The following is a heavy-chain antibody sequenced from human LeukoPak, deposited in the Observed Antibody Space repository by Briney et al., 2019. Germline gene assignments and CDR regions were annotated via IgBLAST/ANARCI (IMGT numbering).Heavy chain of an antibody. V-gene: IGHV4-38-2*01. CDR3: ARQGSYYRFDY. CDR2: IYHSGST. Sequence: SETLSLTCAVSGYPISSGYYWGWIRQPPGKGLEWIGSIYHSGSTYYNPSPESRVTLSVDTSKNQFSLRLSSVTATDTAVYYCARQGSYYRFDYWGQGTLVTVSS. D-gene: IGHD1-26*01. J-gene: IGHJ4*02. CDR1: GYPISSGYY.